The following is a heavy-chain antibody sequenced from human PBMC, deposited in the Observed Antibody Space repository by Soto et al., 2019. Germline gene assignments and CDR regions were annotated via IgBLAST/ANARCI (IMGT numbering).Heavy chain of an antibody. CDR3: ASQSTYTFDY. J-gene: IGHJ4*02. CDR1: EFTVSSNH. D-gene: IGHD3-16*01. V-gene: IGHV3-53*01. Sequence: GGSLRLSCAASEFTVSSNHMSWVRQAPGKGLEWVSVIYSGGSTYYADSVKGRFTISRDHSENTLYLQMNSLRAEDTAFYYCASQSTYTFDYWGQGTLVT. CDR2: IYSGGST.